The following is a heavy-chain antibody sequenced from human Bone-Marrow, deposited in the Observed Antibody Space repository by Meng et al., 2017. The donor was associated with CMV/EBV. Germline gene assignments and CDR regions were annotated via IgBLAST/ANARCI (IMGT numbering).Heavy chain of an antibody. CDR3: ARPAVPIGILWLYVYYYGMDV. Sequence: GESLKISCAASGFTFSSYWMSWVRQAPGKGLEWVSAISGSGGSTYYADSVKGRFTISRDNSKNTLYLQMNSLRAEDTAVYYCARPAVPIGILWLYVYYYGMDVWGQGTTVTVSS. D-gene: IGHD2-21*01. CDR1: GFTFSSYW. V-gene: IGHV3-23*01. CDR2: ISGSGGST. J-gene: IGHJ6*02.